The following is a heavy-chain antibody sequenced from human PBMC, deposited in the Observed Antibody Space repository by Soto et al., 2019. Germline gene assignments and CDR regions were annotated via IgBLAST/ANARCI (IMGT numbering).Heavy chain of an antibody. V-gene: IGHV3-48*03. Sequence: EVQLVEYGGGLVQPGGSLRLSCAASGFTFSSYEMNWVRQAPGKGLEWVSYISSSGSTIYYADSVKGRFTISRDNAKNSLYLQMNSLRAEDTAVYYCARDESVRVRYYYYGMDVWGQGTTVTVSS. CDR2: ISSSGSTI. J-gene: IGHJ6*02. D-gene: IGHD3-10*02. CDR3: ARDESVRVRYYYYGMDV. CDR1: GFTFSSYE.